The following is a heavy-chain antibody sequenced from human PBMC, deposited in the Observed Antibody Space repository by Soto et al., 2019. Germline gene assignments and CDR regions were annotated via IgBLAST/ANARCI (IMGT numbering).Heavy chain of an antibody. V-gene: IGHV4-59*01. CDR1: GGSISSYY. J-gene: IGHJ2*01. CDR3: ARGGYYDPLWYFDL. Sequence: PSETLSLTCTVSGGSISSYYWSWIRQPPGKGLEWIGYIYYSGSTNYNPSPKSRVTISVDTSKNQFSLKLSSVTAADTAVYYCARGGYYDPLWYFDLWGRGTLVTVSS. D-gene: IGHD3-22*01. CDR2: IYYSGST.